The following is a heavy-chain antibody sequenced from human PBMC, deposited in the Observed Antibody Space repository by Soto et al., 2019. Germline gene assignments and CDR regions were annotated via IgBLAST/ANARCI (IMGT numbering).Heavy chain of an antibody. CDR3: ARAHSSSNPGGWFDP. J-gene: IGHJ5*02. D-gene: IGHD6-6*01. CDR2: ISSSSSYK. CDR1: GFTFSDYY. Sequence: QVQLVESGGGLVKPGGSLRLSCAASGFTFSDYYMIWIRQAPGKGLEWVSYISSSSSYKNYADSVKGRFTISRDNAKNSLYLQMNSLRAEDTAVYYCARAHSSSNPGGWFDPWGQGTLVTVSS. V-gene: IGHV3-11*06.